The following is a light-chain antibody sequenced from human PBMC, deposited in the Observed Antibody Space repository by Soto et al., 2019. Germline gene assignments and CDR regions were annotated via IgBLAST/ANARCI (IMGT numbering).Light chain of an antibody. Sequence: EIMLTQSPGTLTLSPGESAALSCRASQTISNNYLVWYRQKPGQAPRLLIYAVSSRAAGIPDRFSGSGSGTDFALTIARLEPEDSAVYYCQQHSNSPWTFGQGTRVEI. CDR3: QQHSNSPWT. V-gene: IGKV3-20*01. CDR2: AVS. CDR1: QTISNNY. J-gene: IGKJ1*01.